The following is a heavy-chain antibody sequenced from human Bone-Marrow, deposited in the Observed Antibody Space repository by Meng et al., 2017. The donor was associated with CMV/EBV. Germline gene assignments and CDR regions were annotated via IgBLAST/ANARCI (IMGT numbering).Heavy chain of an antibody. J-gene: IGHJ6*02. V-gene: IGHV3-7*01. D-gene: IGHD6-6*01. Sequence: GESLKISCAASGFTFSSYWMSWVRQAPGKGLEWVANIKQDGSEKYYVDSVKGRFTISRDNAKNSLYLQMNSLRAEDTAVYYCARDNEYSSSSRGVYYYYYGMDVWGQGTTVTVSS. CDR3: ARDNEYSSSSRGVYYYYYGMDV. CDR2: IKQDGSEK. CDR1: GFTFSSYW.